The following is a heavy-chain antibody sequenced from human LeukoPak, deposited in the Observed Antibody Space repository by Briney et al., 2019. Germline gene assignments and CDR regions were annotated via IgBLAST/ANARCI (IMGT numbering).Heavy chain of an antibody. J-gene: IGHJ4*02. Sequence: PSQTLSLTCTVSGGSISSSSYYWGWIRQPPGKGLEWIGTIYYSGSTYYNPSLKSRVTISVDTSKNQFSLKLSSVTAADTAVYYCASRYDYSNYIDYWGQGTLVTVSS. CDR3: ASRYDYSNYIDY. CDR2: IYYSGST. D-gene: IGHD4-11*01. CDR1: GGSISSSSYY. V-gene: IGHV4-39*01.